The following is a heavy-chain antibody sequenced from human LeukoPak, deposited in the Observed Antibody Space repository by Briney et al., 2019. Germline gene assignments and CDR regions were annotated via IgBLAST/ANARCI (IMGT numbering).Heavy chain of an antibody. V-gene: IGHV3-7*01. D-gene: IGHD6-19*01. Sequence: GGSLRLSCAASGFIFTNAWMSWFRQSPGKGLEWVAHINQDGSEKYYVDSVKGRFTISRDNARNSQYLQMNSLRAEDTAVYYCASGGGWVFNNWGQGTLVTVSS. J-gene: IGHJ4*02. CDR3: ASGGGWVFNN. CDR1: GFIFTNAW. CDR2: INQDGSEK.